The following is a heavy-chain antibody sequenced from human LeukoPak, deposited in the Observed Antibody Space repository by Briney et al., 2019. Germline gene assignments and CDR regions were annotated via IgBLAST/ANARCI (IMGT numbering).Heavy chain of an antibody. Sequence: GASVKVSCKSSGYTFTNYGISWVRHAPGQGREWMGWISAYNGNTNYAQKFQGRVTMTIDTSTSTAYMELRSLRSDDTAVYYCARDRSTHDYWGQGTLVTVSS. CDR1: GYTFTNYG. V-gene: IGHV1-18*01. J-gene: IGHJ4*02. CDR3: ARDRSTHDY. D-gene: IGHD5/OR15-5a*01. CDR2: ISAYNGNT.